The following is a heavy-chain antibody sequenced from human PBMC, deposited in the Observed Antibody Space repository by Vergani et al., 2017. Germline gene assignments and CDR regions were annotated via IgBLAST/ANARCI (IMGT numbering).Heavy chain of an antibody. CDR1: GGSISSGSYY. D-gene: IGHD6-13*01. V-gene: IGHV4-61*02. Sequence: QVQLQESGPGLVKPSQTLSLTCTVSGGSISSGSYYWSWIRQPAGKGLEWIGRIYTSGSTNYNPSLKSRVTTSVDTSKNQFSLKLSSVTAADTAVYYCARSSLSSTYNWFDPWGQGTLVTVSS. CDR3: ARSSLSSTYNWFDP. J-gene: IGHJ5*02. CDR2: IYTSGST.